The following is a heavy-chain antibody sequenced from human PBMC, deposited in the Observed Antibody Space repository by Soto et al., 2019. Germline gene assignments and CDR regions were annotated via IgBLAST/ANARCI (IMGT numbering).Heavy chain of an antibody. V-gene: IGHV4-59*01. CDR3: ARGGSGWYDPLDYYFDY. D-gene: IGHD6-19*01. Sequence: PSETLSLTCTVSGGSISSYYWSWIRQPPGKGLEWIGYIYYSGSTNYNPSLKSRVTISVDTSKNQISLKLSSVTAADTSVYYCARGGSGWYDPLDYYFDYWGQGTLVTVSS. J-gene: IGHJ4*02. CDR1: GGSISSYY. CDR2: IYYSGST.